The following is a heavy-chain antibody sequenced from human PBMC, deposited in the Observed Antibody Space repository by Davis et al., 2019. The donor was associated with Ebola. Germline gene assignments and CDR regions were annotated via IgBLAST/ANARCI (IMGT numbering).Heavy chain of an antibody. D-gene: IGHD2-2*01. V-gene: IGHV3-74*01. CDR3: ARSSYQPDW. CDR1: GFTFSSYY. J-gene: IGHJ4*02. Sequence: GESLKISCVVSGFTFSSYYMTWVSQAPGKGLVWVSRINTDGSFTDYADSVKGRFTISRDNARNTVSLQMNSLRAEDTALYYCARSSYQPDWWGQGTLVTVSS. CDR2: INTDGSFT.